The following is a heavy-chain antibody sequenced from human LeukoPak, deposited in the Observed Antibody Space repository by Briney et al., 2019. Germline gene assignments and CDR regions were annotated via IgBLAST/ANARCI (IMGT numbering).Heavy chain of an antibody. CDR3: ARSHCSSTSCYDPFDY. D-gene: IGHD2-2*01. Sequence: GESLKISCKGSGYSFTSYWIGWVRQMPGKGLEWMGIIYPGDSDTRYSPSFQGQVTISADKSISTAYLQWSSLKASDTAMYYCARSHCSSTSCYDPFDYWGQGTLVTVSS. V-gene: IGHV5-51*01. CDR1: GYSFTSYW. CDR2: IYPGDSDT. J-gene: IGHJ4*02.